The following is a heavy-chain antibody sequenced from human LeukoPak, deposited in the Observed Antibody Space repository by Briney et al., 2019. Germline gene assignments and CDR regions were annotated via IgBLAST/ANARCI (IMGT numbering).Heavy chain of an antibody. Sequence: ASVKVSCKVSGYTLTGLSMHWVRQAPGKGLEWMGGFDPEDGETIYAQKFQGRVTMTEDTSTDTAYMELSSLRSEDTAVYYCATGWLLGDYYYMDVWGKGTTVTVSS. V-gene: IGHV1-24*01. CDR1: GYTLTGLS. CDR2: FDPEDGET. CDR3: ATGWLLGDYYYMDV. D-gene: IGHD2-15*01. J-gene: IGHJ6*03.